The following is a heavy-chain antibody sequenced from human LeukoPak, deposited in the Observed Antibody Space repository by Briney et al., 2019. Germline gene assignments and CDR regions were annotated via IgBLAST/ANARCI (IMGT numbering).Heavy chain of an antibody. D-gene: IGHD3-10*01. CDR2: IYYSGTT. Sequence: PSETLSLTCTVSGGSVSSWAYYWGWIRQPPGKGLEWIGSIYYSGTTYYNPSLKSRVTISVDTSKNQFSLKLSSVTAADTAVYYCARFVWFGELSFDYGGQGTLVTVSS. V-gene: IGHV4-39*01. J-gene: IGHJ4*02. CDR3: ARFVWFGELSFDY. CDR1: GGSVSSWAYY.